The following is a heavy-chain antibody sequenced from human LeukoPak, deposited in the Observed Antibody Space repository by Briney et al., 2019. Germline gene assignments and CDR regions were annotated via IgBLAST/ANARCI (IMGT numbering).Heavy chain of an antibody. CDR2: ISSSSSYT. Sequence: GGSLRLSCAASGLTFSDYYMCWIRQAPGKGLEWVSYISSSSSYTNYADSVKGRFTISRDNAKNSLYLQMNSLRAEDTAVYYCARAGDYLHYYYYYGMDVWGKGTTVTVSS. D-gene: IGHD4-17*01. V-gene: IGHV3-11*06. CDR3: ARAGDYLHYYYYYGMDV. J-gene: IGHJ6*04. CDR1: GLTFSDYY.